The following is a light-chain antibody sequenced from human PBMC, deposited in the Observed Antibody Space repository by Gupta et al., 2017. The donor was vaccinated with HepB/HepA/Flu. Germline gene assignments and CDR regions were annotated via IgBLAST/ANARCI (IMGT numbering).Light chain of an antibody. CDR1: QDISTY. CDR3: QQLKSYPLT. CDR2: DAS. V-gene: IGKV1-9*01. Sequence: DIQLTQSPSFLSESVGDRVTITCRASQDISTYLGWYQQKPGKAPKFLIYDASTLQSGVPSRFSGSGSGTEFTLTIRSLQPEDFATYYCQQLKSYPLTFGGGTKVEIK. J-gene: IGKJ4*01.